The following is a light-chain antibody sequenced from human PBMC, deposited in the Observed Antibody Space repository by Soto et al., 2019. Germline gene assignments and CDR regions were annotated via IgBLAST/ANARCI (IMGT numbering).Light chain of an antibody. Sequence: DIQMTQSPSTLSASLGDRVTITCRASQSISSWLAWYQQKPGKAPKLLIYDASSLESGVPSRFSGSGSGTGFTLTISSLQPDDFATYYCQQYNSYSTFGQGTKVDI. J-gene: IGKJ1*01. CDR1: QSISSW. CDR2: DAS. V-gene: IGKV1-5*01. CDR3: QQYNSYST.